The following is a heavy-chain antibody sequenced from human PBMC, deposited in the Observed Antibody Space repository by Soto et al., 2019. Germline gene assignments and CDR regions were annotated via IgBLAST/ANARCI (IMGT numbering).Heavy chain of an antibody. D-gene: IGHD6-13*01. Sequence: QVQLQESGPGLVKPSETLSLTCAVSGGSIGSFFWTWIRQPPGKGLEWIGYISNSGRTISNPYLKSRVTMSIDTSKNQFSLTLRSVTAADTAMYYCARGWQQLVPPNVYYYYYNMDVWGQGTTVTVS. J-gene: IGHJ6*02. V-gene: IGHV4-59*01. CDR2: ISNSGRT. CDR1: GGSIGSFF. CDR3: ARGWQQLVPPNVYYYYYNMDV.